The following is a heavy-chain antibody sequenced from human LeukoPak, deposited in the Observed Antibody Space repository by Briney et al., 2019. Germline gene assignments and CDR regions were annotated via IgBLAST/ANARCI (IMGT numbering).Heavy chain of an antibody. J-gene: IGHJ6*04. CDR2: ISSSSSYI. D-gene: IGHD6-13*01. CDR3: ARDEAGTGYYYGMDV. V-gene: IGHV3-21*01. Sequence: PGGSLRLSCAASGFTFSSYSMNWGRQAPGKGLEWVSSISSSSSYIYYADSVKGRFTISRDNAKNSLYLQMNSLRAEDTAVYYCARDEAGTGYYYGMDVWGKGTTVTVSS. CDR1: GFTFSSYS.